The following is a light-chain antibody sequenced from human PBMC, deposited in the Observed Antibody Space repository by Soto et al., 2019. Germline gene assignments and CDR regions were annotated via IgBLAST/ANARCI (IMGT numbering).Light chain of an antibody. V-gene: IGLV2-23*02. CDR1: SSDVGNYNL. CDR2: DVS. CDR3: CSYAGDSYV. Sequence: QSVLTQPASVSGSPGQSITISCTGTSSDVGNYNLVSWYQQHPGKAPKLMIYDVSKRPSGVSNRFSGSKSGNTASLTISGLQADDDADYYCCSYAGDSYVFGTGTQLTVL. J-gene: IGLJ1*01.